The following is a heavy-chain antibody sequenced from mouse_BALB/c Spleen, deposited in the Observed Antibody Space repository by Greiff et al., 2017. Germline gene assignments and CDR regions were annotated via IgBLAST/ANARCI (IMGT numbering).Heavy chain of an antibody. CDR3: ARCGGNHWFAY. CDR1: GFNIKDTY. CDR2: IDPANGNT. Sequence: EVQLKESGAELVKPGASVKLSCTASGFNIKDTYMHWVKQRPEQGLEWIGRIDPANGNTKYDPKFQGKATITADTSSNTAYLQLSSLTSEDTAVYYCARCGGNHWFAYWGQGTLVTVSA. J-gene: IGHJ3*01. D-gene: IGHD2-1*01. V-gene: IGHV14-3*02.